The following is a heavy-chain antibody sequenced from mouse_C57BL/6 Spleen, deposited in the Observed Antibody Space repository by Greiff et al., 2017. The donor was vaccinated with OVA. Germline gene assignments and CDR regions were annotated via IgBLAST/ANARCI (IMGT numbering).Heavy chain of an antibody. CDR3: ARRDSRDFDY. CDR1: GFNIKDYY. D-gene: IGHD2-12*01. V-gene: IGHV14-2*01. J-gene: IGHJ2*01. CDR2: IDPEDGDT. Sequence: DVKLQESGAELVKPGASVKLSCTASGFNIKDYYMHWVKQRTEQGLEWIGRIDPEDGDTTSASTFPGKATITADTSSNTAYLQHSSQTSEDTAGYYWARRDSRDFDYWGQGTTLTVSS.